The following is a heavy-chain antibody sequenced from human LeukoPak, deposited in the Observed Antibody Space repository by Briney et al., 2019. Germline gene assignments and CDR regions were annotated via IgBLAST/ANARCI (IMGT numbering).Heavy chain of an antibody. CDR3: ARHMSVTYDAFDL. D-gene: IGHD2-21*02. CDR2: IYTSGST. V-gene: IGHV4-61*02. CDR1: GGSISSGSYY. J-gene: IGHJ3*01. Sequence: SQTLSLTCTVSGGSISSGSYYWSWIRQPAGKGLEWIGRIYTSGSTNYNPSLKSRVTISVDTSKNHFSLELTSVTAADTAVYYCARHMSVTYDAFDLWGRGTMVTVSS.